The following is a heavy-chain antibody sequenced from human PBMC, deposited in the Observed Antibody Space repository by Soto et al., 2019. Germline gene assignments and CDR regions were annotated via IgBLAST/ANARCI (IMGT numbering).Heavy chain of an antibody. V-gene: IGHV3-23*01. CDR1: GFTFSSYA. CDR2: ISGSGGST. J-gene: IGHJ6*02. CDR3: AKGSDCSSTSCHHYYYYGMDV. D-gene: IGHD2-2*01. Sequence: EVQLLESGGGLVQPGGSLRLSCAASGFTFSSYAMSWVRQAPGKGLEWVSAISGSGGSTYYADSVKGRFTISRDNSKNTRYLQMNSLRAEDTAVYYCAKGSDCSSTSCHHYYYYGMDVWGQGTTVTVSS.